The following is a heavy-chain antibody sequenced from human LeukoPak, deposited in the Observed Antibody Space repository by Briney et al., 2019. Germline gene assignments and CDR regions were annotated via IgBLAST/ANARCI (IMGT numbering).Heavy chain of an antibody. CDR3: ASGTTIVGFDD. V-gene: IGHV1-8*01. CDR1: GSTFTSYD. Sequence: ASGKLCCSSSGSTFTSYDINLVRQAAGQGLGGMGGLNLNSSNTDIEQTFQGRGTITRNTSKSTDYMELSSMRSEDAAVYYCASGTTIVGFDDWGQGTLVTVSS. D-gene: IGHD1-1*01. CDR2: LNLNSSNT. J-gene: IGHJ4*02.